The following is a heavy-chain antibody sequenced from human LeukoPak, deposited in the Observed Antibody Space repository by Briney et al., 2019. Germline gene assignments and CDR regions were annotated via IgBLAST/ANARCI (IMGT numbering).Heavy chain of an antibody. Sequence: ASVKVSCKASGYTFTSYDINWVRQATGQGLEWMGWINPNSGATNYAQKFQGRVTMTRDTSVSTAYMELSRLRSDDAAVYYCATGPISIVGEDYWGQGTLVTVSS. V-gene: IGHV1-2*02. D-gene: IGHD1-26*01. J-gene: IGHJ4*02. CDR3: ATGPISIVGEDY. CDR1: GYTFTSYD. CDR2: INPNSGAT.